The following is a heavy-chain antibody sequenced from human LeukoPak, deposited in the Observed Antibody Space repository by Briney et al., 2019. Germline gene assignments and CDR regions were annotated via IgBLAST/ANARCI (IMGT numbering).Heavy chain of an antibody. J-gene: IGHJ6*04. Sequence: PGGTLRLSCAASGFTYSSYGMTWVRQAPGKGLEWVSGISGSTIYYADSVKGRFTISRDNAKNSLYLQMNSLRAEDTAVYYCAELGITMIGGVWGKGTTVTISS. CDR1: GFTYSSYG. CDR3: AELGITMIGGV. V-gene: IGHV3-48*04. D-gene: IGHD3-10*02. CDR2: ISGSTI.